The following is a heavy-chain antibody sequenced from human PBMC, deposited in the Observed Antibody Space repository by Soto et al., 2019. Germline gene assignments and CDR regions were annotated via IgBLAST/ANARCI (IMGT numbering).Heavy chain of an antibody. D-gene: IGHD5-12*01. Sequence: SETLSLTCTVSGGSIGSGGYYWSWIRQHPGKGLEWIGYIYYSGSTYYNPALWIRVTISVDSSKNQFSLKLTSVTAADTAGYYCSGGEYLRFGFWGQGTLVTSPQ. V-gene: IGHV4-31*08. CDR2: IYYSGST. CDR1: GGSIGSGGYY. CDR3: SGGEYLRFGF. J-gene: IGHJ4*02.